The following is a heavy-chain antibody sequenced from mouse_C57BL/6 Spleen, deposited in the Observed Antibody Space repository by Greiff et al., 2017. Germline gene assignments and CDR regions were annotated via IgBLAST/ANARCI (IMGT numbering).Heavy chain of an antibody. CDR2: ISNGGGST. D-gene: IGHD2-3*01. CDR1: GFTFSDYY. J-gene: IGHJ2*01. Sequence: EVKLVESGGGLVQPGGSLKLSCAASGFTFSDYYMYWVRQTPEKRLEWVAYISNGGGSTYYPDTVKGRFTISRDNAKNTLYLQMSRLKSEDTAMYYCARQVYDGYFGYWGQGTTLTVSS. CDR3: ARQVYDGYFGY. V-gene: IGHV5-12*01.